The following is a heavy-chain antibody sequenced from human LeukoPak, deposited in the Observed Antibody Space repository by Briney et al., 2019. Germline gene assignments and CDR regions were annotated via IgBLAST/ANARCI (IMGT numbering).Heavy chain of an antibody. CDR2: IYTSGST. Sequence: PSQTLSLTCTVSGGSTSSGSYYWSRIRQPAGKGLEWIGRIYTSGSTNYNPSLKSRVTISVGTSKNQFSLKLSSVTAADTAVYYCARDGSGWLNYFDYWGQGTLVTVSS. J-gene: IGHJ4*02. CDR1: GGSTSSGSYY. V-gene: IGHV4-61*02. D-gene: IGHD6-25*01. CDR3: ARDGSGWLNYFDY.